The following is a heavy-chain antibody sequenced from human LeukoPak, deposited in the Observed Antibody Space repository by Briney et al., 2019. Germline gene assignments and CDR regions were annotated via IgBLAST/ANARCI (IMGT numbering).Heavy chain of an antibody. Sequence: ASVKVSCKASGGTFSSYAISWVRQAPGQGLEWMGRIIPIFGTANYAQKFQGRVTITTEESTSTAYMELSSLRSEDTAVYYCARGENYYYYMDVWGKGTTVTVSS. V-gene: IGHV1-69*05. J-gene: IGHJ6*03. CDR2: IIPIFGTA. CDR3: ARGENYYYYMDV. CDR1: GGTFSSYA.